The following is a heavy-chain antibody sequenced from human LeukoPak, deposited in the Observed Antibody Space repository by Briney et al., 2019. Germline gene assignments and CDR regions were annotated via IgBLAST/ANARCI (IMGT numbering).Heavy chain of an antibody. V-gene: IGHV1-69*04. CDR3: AVGYSSGWYYFDY. J-gene: IGHJ4*02. Sequence: SVKVSCKASGGTFSTYAISWVRQAPGQGLEWLGRIIPVLGVVKYAQKFQGRVTMTRDTSTSTVYMELSSLRSEDTAVYYCAVGYSSGWYYFDYWGQGTLVTVSS. D-gene: IGHD6-19*01. CDR1: GGTFSTYA. CDR2: IIPVLGVV.